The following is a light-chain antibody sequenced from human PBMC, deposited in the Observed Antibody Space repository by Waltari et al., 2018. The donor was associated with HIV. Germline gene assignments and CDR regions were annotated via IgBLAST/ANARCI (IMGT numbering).Light chain of an antibody. Sequence: EIVMTQSPATLSVSPGERATLSCRASQNIRGNLAWYQQRHGQPPRLLIYGASSRERGIPARFSGRGSGTEFTLTITNLESEDSAVYYCQQYLDLPPWTFGQGTKVEI. V-gene: IGKV3D-15*01. J-gene: IGKJ1*01. CDR3: QQYLDLPPWT. CDR1: QNIRGN. CDR2: GAS.